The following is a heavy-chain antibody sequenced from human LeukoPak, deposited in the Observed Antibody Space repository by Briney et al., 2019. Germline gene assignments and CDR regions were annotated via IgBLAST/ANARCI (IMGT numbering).Heavy chain of an antibody. CDR2: ISGSGGST. CDR1: GFTFSSYE. V-gene: IGHV3-23*01. J-gene: IGHJ3*02. Sequence: PGGSLRLSCAASGFTFSSYEMNWVRQAPGKGLEWVSAISGSGGSTYYADSVKGRFTISRDNSKNTLYLQMNSLRAEDTAVYYCAKDMITIFGVVTPHDAFDIWGQGTMVTVSS. D-gene: IGHD3-3*01. CDR3: AKDMITIFGVVTPHDAFDI.